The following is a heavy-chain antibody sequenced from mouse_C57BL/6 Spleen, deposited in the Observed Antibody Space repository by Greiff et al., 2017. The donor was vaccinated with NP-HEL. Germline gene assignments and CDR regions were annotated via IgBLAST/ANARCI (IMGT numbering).Heavy chain of an antibody. J-gene: IGHJ2*01. CDR2: IYPGGGYT. CDR3: ARGGTMVKRYFDY. CDR1: GYTFTNYW. Sequence: VKLMESGAELVRPGTSVKMSCKASGYTFTNYWIGWAKQRPGHGLEWIGDIYPGGGYTNYNEKFKGKATLTADKSSSTAYMQFSSLTSEDSAIYYCARGGTMVKRYFDYWGQGTTLTVSS. V-gene: IGHV1-63*01. D-gene: IGHD2-1*01.